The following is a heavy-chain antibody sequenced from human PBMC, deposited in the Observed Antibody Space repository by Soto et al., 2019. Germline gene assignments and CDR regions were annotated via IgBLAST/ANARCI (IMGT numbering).Heavy chain of an antibody. D-gene: IGHD1-26*01. Sequence: QVQLVQSGAEVKKPGSSVRVSCKSSGGTFSSYAISWVRQAPGQGLQWMGGFIPIFSFAKVAENFQGRVTVTADESTATAYMDLTSLKSDDTAVYYCARGLPWAWFDSWGQGTLVTVSS. V-gene: IGHV1-69*01. CDR3: ARGLPWAWFDS. CDR1: GGTFSSYA. J-gene: IGHJ5*01. CDR2: FIPIFSFA.